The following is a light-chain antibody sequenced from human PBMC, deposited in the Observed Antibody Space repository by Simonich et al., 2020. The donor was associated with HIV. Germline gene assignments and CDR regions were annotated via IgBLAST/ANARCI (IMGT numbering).Light chain of an antibody. V-gene: IGLV3-27*01. J-gene: IGLJ2*01. CDR3: YSAADSNVI. CDR1: VLAKKI. CDR2: KDS. Sequence: SYELTQPSSVSVSPGQTARITCSGDVLAKKICSLVPAEARQAPMLLIYKDSERPSGIPERFSGSNSGTTVTLTISGAQVEDEADYYCYSAADSNVIFGGGTKLTVL.